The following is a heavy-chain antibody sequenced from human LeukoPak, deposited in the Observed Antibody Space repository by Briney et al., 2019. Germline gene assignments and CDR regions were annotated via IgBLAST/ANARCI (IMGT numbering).Heavy chain of an antibody. CDR2: IKEDGSEK. Sequence: GGSLRLSCATSGFTFSDYLMTWVRQAPGKGLEWVANIKEDGSEKYYVDSVKGRFTISRDNARKSLYLQMNSLRVDDTAMYYCARDGSYRPSEYWGQGILVTVSS. CDR3: ARDGSYRPSEY. V-gene: IGHV3-7*01. CDR1: GFTFSDYL. D-gene: IGHD2-21*01. J-gene: IGHJ4*02.